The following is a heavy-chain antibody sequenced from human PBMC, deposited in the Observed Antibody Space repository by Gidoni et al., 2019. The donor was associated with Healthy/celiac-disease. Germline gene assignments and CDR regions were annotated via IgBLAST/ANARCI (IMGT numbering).Heavy chain of an antibody. J-gene: IGHJ6*02. V-gene: IGHV1-3*01. D-gene: IGHD7-27*01. CDR2: INAGNGNK. Sequence: QVQLVQSGAEVKKPGASVKVSCKASGSTFPRYALHWVRQAPGQRLAWMGWINAGNGNKKYSQKFQGRVTITRETSASTAYMELSSLRSEDTAVYYCARDLGHVTGDPLGMDVWGQGTTVTVSS. CDR1: GSTFPRYA. CDR3: ARDLGHVTGDPLGMDV.